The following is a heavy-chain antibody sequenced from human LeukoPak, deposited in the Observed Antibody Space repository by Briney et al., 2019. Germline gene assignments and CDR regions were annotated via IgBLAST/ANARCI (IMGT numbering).Heavy chain of an antibody. CDR3: ARVPAATKYYYYYYMDV. V-gene: IGHV1-18*01. Sequence: ASVKVPCKASGYTFTSYGISWVRQAPGQGLEWMGWISAYNGNTNYAQKLQGRVTMTTDTSTSTAYMELRSLRSDDTAVYYCARVPAATKYYYYYYMDVWGKGTTVTVSS. CDR1: GYTFTSYG. CDR2: ISAYNGNT. D-gene: IGHD2-2*01. J-gene: IGHJ6*03.